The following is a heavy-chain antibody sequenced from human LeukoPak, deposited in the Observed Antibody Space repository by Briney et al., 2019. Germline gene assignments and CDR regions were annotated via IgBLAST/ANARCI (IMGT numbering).Heavy chain of an antibody. V-gene: IGHV1-2*02. D-gene: IGHD3-10*01. Sequence: GASVKVSCKASGYTFTSYGISWVRQAPGQGLEWMGWINPNSGGTNYAQKFQGRVTMTRDTSISTAYMELSRLRSDDTAAYYCAREDYYGSGSYYSDYWGQGTLVTVSS. CDR1: GYTFTSYG. CDR2: INPNSGGT. J-gene: IGHJ4*02. CDR3: AREDYYGSGSYYSDY.